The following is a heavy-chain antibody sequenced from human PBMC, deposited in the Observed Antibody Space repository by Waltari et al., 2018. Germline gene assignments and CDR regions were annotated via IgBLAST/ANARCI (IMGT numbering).Heavy chain of an antibody. J-gene: IGHJ5*02. Sequence: EVQLVESGGGLVQPGGSLRLSCAASGFTFSSYWMSWVRQAPGKGLEWVANIKQDGSEKYYVDSVKGRFTIARDNAKNSLYLQMNSLRAEDTAVYYCASLGDYYDSSGPKGWFDPWGQGTLVTVSS. CDR1: GFTFSSYW. D-gene: IGHD3-22*01. CDR2: IKQDGSEK. CDR3: ASLGDYYDSSGPKGWFDP. V-gene: IGHV3-7*01.